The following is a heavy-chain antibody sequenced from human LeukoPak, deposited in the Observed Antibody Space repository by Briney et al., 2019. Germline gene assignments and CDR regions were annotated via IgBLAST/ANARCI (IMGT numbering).Heavy chain of an antibody. J-gene: IGHJ4*02. D-gene: IGHD6-19*01. CDR2: INPSGGST. V-gene: IGHV1-46*01. CDR1: GYTCTSYY. CDR3: ARRVRWYSSGWGRYFDY. Sequence: ASVKVSCKASGYTCTSYYMHWVRQAPGQGLEWMGIINPSGGSTSYAQKFQGRVTMTRDTSTSTVYMELSSLRSEDTAVYYCARRVRWYSSGWGRYFDYWGQGTLVTVSS.